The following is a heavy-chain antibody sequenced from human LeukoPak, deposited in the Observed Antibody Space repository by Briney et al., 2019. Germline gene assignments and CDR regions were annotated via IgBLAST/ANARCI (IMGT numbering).Heavy chain of an antibody. V-gene: IGHV3-7*01. CDR2: IKEDGSEK. Sequence: QTGGSLRLSCAASGFTFNNYWMSWVRQAPGKGLERVANIKEDGSEKYYVDSVKGRFTISRDNAMNSLYLQMNSLRAEDTAVYYCARDKVGTGATHLDYWGQGTLVTVSS. J-gene: IGHJ4*02. CDR3: ARDKVGTGATHLDY. CDR1: GFTFNNYW. D-gene: IGHD1-26*01.